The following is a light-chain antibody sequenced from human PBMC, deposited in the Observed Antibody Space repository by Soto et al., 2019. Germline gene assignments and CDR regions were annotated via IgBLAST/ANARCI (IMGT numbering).Light chain of an antibody. CDR1: QSVSSRY. V-gene: IGKV3D-7*01. J-gene: IGKJ1*01. CDR3: QQDYNLPWT. Sequence: EIVMTQSPSTLSLSQGERANLSCRASQSVSSRYLYWYQQKPGQAPRLLIYGASTRATGIPARFSGSGSGTDFTLTISSLQPEDFEVYYCQQDYNLPWTFGQGTKVDIK. CDR2: GAS.